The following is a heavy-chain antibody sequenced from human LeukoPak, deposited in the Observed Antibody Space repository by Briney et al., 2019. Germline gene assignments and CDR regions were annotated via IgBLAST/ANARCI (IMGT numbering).Heavy chain of an antibody. V-gene: IGHV3-23*01. J-gene: IGHJ4*02. Sequence: GGSLRLSCTASGFTFNSYAMSWVRQAPGKGLEWVSAISGGGGSTYYADSVKGRFTISRDNSKNTLYLQMNSPRAEDTAVYYCAKLMSYFYDTSGYVDSWGQGALVTVSS. D-gene: IGHD3-22*01. CDR3: AKLMSYFYDTSGYVDS. CDR2: ISGGGGST. CDR1: GFTFNSYA.